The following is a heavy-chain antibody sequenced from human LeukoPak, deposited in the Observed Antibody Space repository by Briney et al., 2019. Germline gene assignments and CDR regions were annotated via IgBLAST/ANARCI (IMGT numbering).Heavy chain of an antibody. Sequence: GGSLRLSCAASGFTFSSYWMNWVRQAPGKGLEWVANIKQDGSDKFYVDSVKGRFTISRDNAKSSLYLQMNSLRAEDTAVYYCARDWGLDYWGQGTLVTVSS. J-gene: IGHJ4*02. CDR3: ARDWGLDY. V-gene: IGHV3-7*01. D-gene: IGHD3-16*01. CDR2: IKQDGSDK. CDR1: GFTFSSYW.